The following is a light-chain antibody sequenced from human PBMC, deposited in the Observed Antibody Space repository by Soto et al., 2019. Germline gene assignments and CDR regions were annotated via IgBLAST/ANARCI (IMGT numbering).Light chain of an antibody. CDR1: QNIHSN. CDR2: RAA. CDR3: QQRRNWPPVIT. J-gene: IGKJ5*01. V-gene: IGKV3-11*01. Sequence: IVMTQSPPTLSVSPGERATLSCRARQNIHSNSAGYQQRPGQAPRLLIYRAATRASGIPARFSGSGSGTDITLTISSRKLEDFAVDNCQQRRNWPPVITFGQGTRLEI.